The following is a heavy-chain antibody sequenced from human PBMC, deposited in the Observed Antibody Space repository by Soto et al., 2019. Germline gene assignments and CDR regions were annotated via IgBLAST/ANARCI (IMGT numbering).Heavy chain of an antibody. V-gene: IGHV1-18*04. Sequence: ASVKVSCKASGYTFTSYGISWVRQAPGQGLEWMGWISAYNGNTNYAQKLQGRVTMTTDTSTSTAYMELRSLRSDDTAVYYCARARWRITIFGVVAYYGMDAWGQGTTVTVSS. J-gene: IGHJ6*02. D-gene: IGHD3-3*01. CDR2: ISAYNGNT. CDR3: ARARWRITIFGVVAYYGMDA. CDR1: GYTFTSYG.